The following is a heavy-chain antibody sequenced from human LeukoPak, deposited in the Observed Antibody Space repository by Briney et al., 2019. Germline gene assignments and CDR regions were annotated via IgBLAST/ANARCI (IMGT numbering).Heavy chain of an antibody. Sequence: PSETLSLTCAVYGGSFSGYYWSWIRQPPGKGLEWIGEINHSGSTNYNPSLKSRVTISVDTSKNQFSLKLSSVTAADTAVYYCARGESSSWTDWGQGTLVTVSS. D-gene: IGHD6-13*01. CDR3: ARGESSSWTD. CDR2: INHSGST. V-gene: IGHV4-34*01. J-gene: IGHJ4*02. CDR1: GGSFSGYY.